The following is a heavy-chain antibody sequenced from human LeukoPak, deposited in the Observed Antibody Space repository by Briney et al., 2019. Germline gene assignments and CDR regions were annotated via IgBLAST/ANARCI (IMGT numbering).Heavy chain of an antibody. Sequence: GGSLRLSCAASGFTFSSSAMRWVRQAPDKGLEWGAVISYDGSNKYYADSVKGRFTISRDNSKNTLYLQMNSLRADDTAVYYCARDRDSSGWYEGFDYWGQGTLVTVSS. J-gene: IGHJ4*02. CDR1: GFTFSSSA. CDR2: ISYDGSNK. D-gene: IGHD6-19*01. V-gene: IGHV3-30-3*01. CDR3: ARDRDSSGWYEGFDY.